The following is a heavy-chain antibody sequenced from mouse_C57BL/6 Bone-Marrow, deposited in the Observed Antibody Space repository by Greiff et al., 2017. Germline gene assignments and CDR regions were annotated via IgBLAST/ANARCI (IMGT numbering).Heavy chain of an antibody. V-gene: IGHV1-64*01. D-gene: IGHD2-2*01. Sequence: QVQLKQPGAELVKPGASVKLSCKASGYTFTSYWMHWVKQRPGQGLEWIGMIHPNSGSTNYNEKFKSKATLTVDKSSSTAYMQLSSLTSEDSAVYYCARRGVTTPLAYWGQGTLVTVSA. CDR2: IHPNSGST. J-gene: IGHJ3*01. CDR1: GYTFTSYW. CDR3: ARRGVTTPLAY.